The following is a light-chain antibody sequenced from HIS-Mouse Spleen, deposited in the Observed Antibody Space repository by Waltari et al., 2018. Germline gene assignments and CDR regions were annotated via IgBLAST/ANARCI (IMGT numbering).Light chain of an antibody. CDR3: AAWDDSLSGPV. J-gene: IGLJ3*02. CDR1: SSNIGSNY. V-gene: IGLV1-47*01. CDR2: RNN. Sequence: QSVLTQPPSASGTPGQRVTISCSGSSSNIGSNYVYWYQQLPGTVPKLLIYRNNQRPPGVPDRFSGSTSGTSASLAISGLRSEDEADYYCAAWDDSLSGPVFGGGTKLTVL.